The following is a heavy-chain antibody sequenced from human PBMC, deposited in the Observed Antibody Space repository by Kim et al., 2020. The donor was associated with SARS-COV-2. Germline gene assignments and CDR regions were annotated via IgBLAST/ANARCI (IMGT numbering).Heavy chain of an antibody. CDR3: AREVVRGKSFDY. CDR1: GGSISSYY. V-gene: IGHV4-59*01. D-gene: IGHD3-10*01. CDR2: IYYSGST. Sequence: SETLSLTCTVSGGSISSYYWSWIRQPPGKGLEWIGYIYYSGSTNYNPSLKSRVTISVDTSKNQFSLKLSSVTAADTAVYYCAREVVRGKSFDYWGQGTLVTVSS. J-gene: IGHJ4*02.